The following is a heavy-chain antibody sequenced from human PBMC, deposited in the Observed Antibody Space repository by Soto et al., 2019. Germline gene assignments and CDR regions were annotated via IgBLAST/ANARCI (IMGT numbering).Heavy chain of an antibody. CDR1: GYTFTSYD. V-gene: IGHV1-8*01. Sequence: ASVKVSCKASGYTFTSYDINWVRQATGQGLEWMGWMNPNSGNTGYAQKFQGRVTMTRNTSISTAYMELSSLRSEDTAVYYCARVKSSSSWYIRLAAFDIWGQVTMVTVSS. CDR2: MNPNSGNT. CDR3: ARVKSSSSWYIRLAAFDI. D-gene: IGHD6-13*01. J-gene: IGHJ3*02.